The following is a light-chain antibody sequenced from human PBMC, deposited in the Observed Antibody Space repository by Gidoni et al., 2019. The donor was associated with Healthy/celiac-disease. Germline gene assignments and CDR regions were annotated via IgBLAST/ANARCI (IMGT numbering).Light chain of an antibody. CDR3: QKYNSAPWT. CDR2: AAS. J-gene: IGKJ1*01. CDR1: QGISNY. Sequence: DIQMTQSPSSLSASVGDRVTITCRASQGISNYLSWYQQKTGKVPKLLIYAASTLQTGVPSRFSGSGSGTDFTLTISSLQPEDVATYYCQKYNSAPWTFGQGTKVEIK. V-gene: IGKV1-27*01.